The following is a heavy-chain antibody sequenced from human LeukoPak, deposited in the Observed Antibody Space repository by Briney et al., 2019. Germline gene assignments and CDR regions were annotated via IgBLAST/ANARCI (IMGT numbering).Heavy chain of an antibody. CDR2: ISYDGSNK. CDR3: ARGEDDSSGYDPYYFDY. CDR1: GFTFSSYA. Sequence: GRSLRLSCAASGFTFSSYAMPWVRQAPGKGLEWVAVISYDGSNKYYADSVKGRFTISRDNSKNTLYLQMNSLRAEDTAVYYCARGEDDSSGYDPYYFDYWGQGTLVTVSS. J-gene: IGHJ4*02. D-gene: IGHD3-22*01. V-gene: IGHV3-30-3*01.